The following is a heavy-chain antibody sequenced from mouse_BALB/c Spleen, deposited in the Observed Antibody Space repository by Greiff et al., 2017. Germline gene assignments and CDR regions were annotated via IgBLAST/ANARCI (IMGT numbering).Heavy chain of an antibody. D-gene: IGHD2-1*01. CDR1: GYSITSGYY. V-gene: IGHV3-6*02. J-gene: IGHJ3*01. CDR2: ISYDGSN. Sequence: EVQLQESGPGLVKPSQSLSLTCSVTGYSITSGYYWNWIRQFPGNKLEWMGYISYDGSNNYNPSLKNRISITRDTSKNQFFLKLNSVTTEDTATYYCARGGFGNYGAWFAYWGQGTLVTVSA. CDR3: ARGGFGNYGAWFAY.